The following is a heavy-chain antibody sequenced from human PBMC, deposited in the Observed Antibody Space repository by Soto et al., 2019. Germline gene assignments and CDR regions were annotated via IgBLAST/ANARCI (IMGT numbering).Heavy chain of an antibody. J-gene: IGHJ6*02. CDR1: GFTFSSYD. CDR2: IGTAGDT. Sequence: PVGSLRLSCAASGFTFSSYDMHWVRQATGKGLEWVSAIGTAGDTYYPGSVKGRFTISRENAKNSLYLQMNSLRAGDTAVYFCARGYSGYDGDYYYGMDLWGQGTTVTVSS. V-gene: IGHV3-13*01. CDR3: ARGYSGYDGDYYYGMDL. D-gene: IGHD5-12*01.